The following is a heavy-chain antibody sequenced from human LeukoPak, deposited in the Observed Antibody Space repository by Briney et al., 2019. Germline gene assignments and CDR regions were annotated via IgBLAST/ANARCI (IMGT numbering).Heavy chain of an antibody. CDR3: ARDPSRPYSSSWLDY. CDR2: ISSNGGST. D-gene: IGHD6-13*01. J-gene: IGHJ4*02. V-gene: IGHV3-64*04. Sequence: HPGGSLRLSCSASGFTFSSYAMHWVRQAPGKGLEYVSAISSNGGSTYYADSVKGRFTISRDNSKNTLYLQMNSLRAEDTAVYYCARDPSRPYSSSWLDYWGQGTLVTVSS. CDR1: GFTFSSYA.